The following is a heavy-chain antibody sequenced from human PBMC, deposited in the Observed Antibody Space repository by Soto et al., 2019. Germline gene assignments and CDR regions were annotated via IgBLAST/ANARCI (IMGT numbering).Heavy chain of an antibody. J-gene: IGHJ4*02. D-gene: IGHD1-7*01. CDR3: ASITWNFVTSRDL. CDR1: GDSVSSNSAA. V-gene: IGHV6-1*01. CDR2: TYYKSRWYT. Sequence: SQTLSLTCAISGDSVSSNSAAWNWIRQSPSRGLEWLGRTYYKSRWYTNYAVSVQSRITINPDTSTNQFSLQLSSVTPEDTAVYYCASITWNFVTSRDLWGQGLLVTVPS.